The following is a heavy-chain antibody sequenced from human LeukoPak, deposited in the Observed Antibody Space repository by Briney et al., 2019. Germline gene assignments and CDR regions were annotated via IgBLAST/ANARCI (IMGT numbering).Heavy chain of an antibody. J-gene: IGHJ5*02. CDR1: GYSFTSYW. CDR2: IDPSDSYT. D-gene: IGHD6-13*01. CDR3: ARQAGYSSSWYQQSNWFDP. Sequence: GESLKISCQGSGYSFTSYWISWVRQMPGKGLEWMGRIDPSDSYTNYSPSFQGHVTISADKSISTAYLQWSSLKASDTAMYYCARQAGYSSSWYQQSNWFDPWGQGTLVTVSS. V-gene: IGHV5-10-1*01.